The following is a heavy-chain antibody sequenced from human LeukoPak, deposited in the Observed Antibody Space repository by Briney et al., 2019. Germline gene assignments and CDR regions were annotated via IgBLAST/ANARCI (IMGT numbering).Heavy chain of an antibody. CDR2: ISSSGGST. Sequence: PGGSLRLSCVASGFTFSNYAMHWVRQAPGKGVEYVSAISSSGGSTFYADSVKGRFTISRVNSKNTLYMEMNSLRPEDTAVYYCANSLYYDTRGYQIDYWGQGTLVTVSS. J-gene: IGHJ4*02. CDR3: ANSLYYDTRGYQIDY. V-gene: IGHV3-64*02. D-gene: IGHD3-22*01. CDR1: GFTFSNYA.